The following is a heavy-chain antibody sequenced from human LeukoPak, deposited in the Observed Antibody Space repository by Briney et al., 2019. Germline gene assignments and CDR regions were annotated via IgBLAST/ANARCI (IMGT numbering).Heavy chain of an antibody. J-gene: IGHJ4*02. Sequence: PGGSLRLSCAASGFTFSSYGTHWVRQAPGKGLEWVAFIRYDGSNKYYADSVKGRFTISRDNSKNTLYLQMNSLRAEDTAVYYCAKSQIFGVVLVDYWGQGTLVTVSS. V-gene: IGHV3-30*02. D-gene: IGHD3-3*01. CDR1: GFTFSSYG. CDR2: IRYDGSNK. CDR3: AKSQIFGVVLVDY.